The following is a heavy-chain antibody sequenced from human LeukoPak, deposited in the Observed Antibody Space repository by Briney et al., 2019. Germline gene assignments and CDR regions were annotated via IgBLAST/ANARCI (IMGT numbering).Heavy chain of an antibody. V-gene: IGHV3-7*03. D-gene: IGHD3-10*01. CDR3: ASQITMVRGVQGVRYFDY. Sequence: GGSLRLSCAASGFTFSSYWMSWVRQAPGKGLEWVANIKQDGSEKYYVDSVKGRFTISRDSAKNSLYLQMNSLRAEDTAVYYCASQITMVRGVQGVRYFDYWGQGTLVTVSS. J-gene: IGHJ4*02. CDR1: GFTFSSYW. CDR2: IKQDGSEK.